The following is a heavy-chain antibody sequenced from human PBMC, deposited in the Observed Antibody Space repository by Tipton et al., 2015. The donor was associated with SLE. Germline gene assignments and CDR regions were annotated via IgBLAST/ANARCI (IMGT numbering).Heavy chain of an antibody. CDR1: GGSFSGYY. J-gene: IGHJ4*02. V-gene: IGHV4-34*01. D-gene: IGHD2-8*01. CDR2: IYYSGST. CDR3: ARGDIVLMVYATYLGY. Sequence: TLSLTCAVYGGSFSGYYWSWIRQPPGKGLEWIGSIYYSGSTYYNPSLKSRVTISVDTSKNQFSLKLSSVTAADTAVYYCARGDIVLMVYATYLGYWGQGTLVTVSS.